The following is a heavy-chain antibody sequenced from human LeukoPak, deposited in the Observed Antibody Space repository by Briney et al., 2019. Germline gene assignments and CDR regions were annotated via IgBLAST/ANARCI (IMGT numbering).Heavy chain of an antibody. V-gene: IGHV4-31*03. CDR2: IYYSGST. D-gene: IGHD2-2*01. Sequence: SETLSLTCTVSGGSISSGGYYWSWIRQHPGKGLEWIGYIYYSGSTYYNPSLKSRVTISVDTSKNQFSLKLSSVTAADTAVCYCARSEVVPAAIDGAGPLDIWGQGTMVTVSS. CDR1: GGSISSGGYY. CDR3: ARSEVVPAAIDGAGPLDI. J-gene: IGHJ3*02.